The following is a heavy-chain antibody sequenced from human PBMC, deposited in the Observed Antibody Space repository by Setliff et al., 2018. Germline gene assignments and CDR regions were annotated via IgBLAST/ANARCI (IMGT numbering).Heavy chain of an antibody. CDR3: ARWGENSGRPDWRAFDI. V-gene: IGHV4-61*01. J-gene: IGHJ3*02. Sequence: PSETLSLTCGVSGGSISSGRHYWAWIRQPPGKGLEWIGYVGYNGNTHYNPSLNSRVTMSVDTSKNQFSLKLTSVSAADTAVYYCARWGENSGRPDWRAFDIWGQGTMVTVS. CDR1: GGSISSGRHY. CDR2: VGYNGNT. D-gene: IGHD1-26*01.